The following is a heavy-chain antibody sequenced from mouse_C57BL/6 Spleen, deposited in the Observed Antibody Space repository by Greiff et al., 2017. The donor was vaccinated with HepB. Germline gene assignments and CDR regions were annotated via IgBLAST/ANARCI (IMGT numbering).Heavy chain of an antibody. V-gene: IGHV2-2*01. CDR3: ARRNWGYAMDY. CDR1: GFSLTSYG. D-gene: IGHD4-1*01. CDR2: IWSGGST. J-gene: IGHJ4*01. Sequence: QVQLQQSGPGLVQPSQSLSITCTVSGFSLTSYGVHWVRQSPGKGLEWLGVIWSGGSTDYNAAFISRLIISKDNSKSQVFFKMNSLQADDTAIYYWARRNWGYAMDYWGQGTSVTVSS.